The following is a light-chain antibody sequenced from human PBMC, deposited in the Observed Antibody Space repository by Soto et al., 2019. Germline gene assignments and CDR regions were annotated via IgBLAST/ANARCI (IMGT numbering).Light chain of an antibody. CDR1: SSNIGSNA. CDR3: AAWDDSLDGLYV. V-gene: IGLV1-44*01. J-gene: IGLJ1*01. CDR2: SNN. Sequence: QPVLTQPPSASGTPGQRVSISCSGSSSNIGSNAVHWYQQFPGTAPRLLIYSNNQRPSGVPDRLSGSKSGTSASLAISGLQSEDEADYYCAAWDDSLDGLYVFGTGTKVTVL.